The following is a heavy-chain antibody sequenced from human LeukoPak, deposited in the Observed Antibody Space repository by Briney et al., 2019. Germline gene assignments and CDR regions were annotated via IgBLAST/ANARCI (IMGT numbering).Heavy chain of an antibody. J-gene: IGHJ3*02. CDR1: GFTFDDYG. V-gene: IGHV3-20*04. D-gene: IGHD1-26*01. CDR2: INWNGGST. CDR3: ARGLSWSYYGAAFDI. Sequence: GGSLRLSCAASGFTFDDYGMSWVRQAPGKGLEWVSGINWNGGSTGYADSVKGRFTISRDNAKNSLYLQMNSLRAEDTALYYCARGLSWSYYGAAFDIWGQGTMVTVSS.